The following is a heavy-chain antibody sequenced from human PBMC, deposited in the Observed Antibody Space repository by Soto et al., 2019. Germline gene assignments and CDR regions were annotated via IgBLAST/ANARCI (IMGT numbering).Heavy chain of an antibody. Sequence: PGGSLRLSCAASGFTFSSYWMHWVRQAPGKGLVWVSRINSDGSSTSYADSVKGRFTISRDNAKNTLYLQMNSLRAEDTAVYYCARTQYSSGWYDYWGQGTLVTVSS. CDR3: ARTQYSSGWYDY. D-gene: IGHD6-19*01. J-gene: IGHJ4*02. CDR2: INSDGSST. CDR1: GFTFSSYW. V-gene: IGHV3-74*01.